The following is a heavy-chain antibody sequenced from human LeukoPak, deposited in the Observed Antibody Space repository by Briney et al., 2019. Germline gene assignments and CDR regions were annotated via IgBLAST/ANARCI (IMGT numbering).Heavy chain of an antibody. CDR1: GYTFNDYD. V-gene: IGHV1-2*02. J-gene: IGHJ5*02. D-gene: IGHD5-18*01. Sequence: ASVKVSCKASGYTFNDYDMHWVRQAPGQGLEWMGWINPNSLATRYAQKFQGRVTMTTDTSVSTAYMELSRLTSDDTAVYYCSRGSALVTAYRGGNWFDPWGQGSLATVSS. CDR2: INPNSLAT. CDR3: SRGSALVTAYRGGNWFDP.